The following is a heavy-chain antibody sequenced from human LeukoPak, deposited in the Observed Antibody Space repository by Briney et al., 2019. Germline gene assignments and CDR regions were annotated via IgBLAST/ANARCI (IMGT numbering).Heavy chain of an antibody. Sequence: ASVKVSCKASGYAFTSYYIHWVRQATGQGLEWMGWMNPNSGNTGYAQKFQGRVTITRNTSISTAYMKLSSLRSEDTAVYYCARGPDIIIIPAATSRYYYYMDVWGKGTTVTVSS. J-gene: IGHJ6*03. CDR1: GYAFTSYY. V-gene: IGHV1-8*03. CDR2: MNPNSGNT. D-gene: IGHD2-2*01. CDR3: ARGPDIIIIPAATSRYYYYMDV.